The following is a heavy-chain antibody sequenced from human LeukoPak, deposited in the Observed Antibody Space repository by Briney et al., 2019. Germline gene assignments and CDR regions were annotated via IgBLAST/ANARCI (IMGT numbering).Heavy chain of an antibody. D-gene: IGHD1-14*01. CDR1: GGSISSGSYY. CDR3: AREPAGYYYGMDV. Sequence: SQTLSLTCTVSGGSISSGSYYWSWIRQPAGEGLEWIGRIYTSGSTNYNPSLKSRVTISVDTSKNQFSLKLNSVTAADTAVYYCAREPAGYYYGMDVWGQGTTVTVSS. CDR2: IYTSGST. V-gene: IGHV4-61*02. J-gene: IGHJ6*02.